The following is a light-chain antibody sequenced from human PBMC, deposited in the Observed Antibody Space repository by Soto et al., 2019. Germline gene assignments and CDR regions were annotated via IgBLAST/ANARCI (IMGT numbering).Light chain of an antibody. CDR2: EVS. CDR1: SSDVGGYNY. Sequence: QSALTQPPSASGPPGQSVTISCTGTSSDVGGYNYVSWYQQHPGKAPKLMIYEVSKRPSGVPDRFSGSKSGNTASLTVSGLQAEDEADYYCSSYAGSNNPVFGGGTKVTVL. CDR3: SSYAGSNNPV. V-gene: IGLV2-8*01. J-gene: IGLJ2*01.